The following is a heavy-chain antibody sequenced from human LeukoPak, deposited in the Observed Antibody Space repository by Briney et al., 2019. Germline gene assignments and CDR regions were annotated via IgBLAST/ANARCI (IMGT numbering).Heavy chain of an antibody. D-gene: IGHD1-1*01. Sequence: GGSLRLSCAASGFTFSSYWMSWVRQAPGKGLEWVANIKQDGSEKYYVDSVKGQFTISRDNSKNTLYLQMNSLRAEDTAVYYCAKDRVRSLTTSYCDYWGQGTLVTVSS. CDR2: IKQDGSEK. J-gene: IGHJ4*02. V-gene: IGHV3-7*03. CDR3: AKDRVRSLTTSYCDY. CDR1: GFTFSSYW.